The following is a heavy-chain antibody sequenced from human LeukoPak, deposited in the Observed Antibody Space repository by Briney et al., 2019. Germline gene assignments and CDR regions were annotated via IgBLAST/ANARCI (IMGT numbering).Heavy chain of an antibody. Sequence: ASVKVSCKASGYTFISYGISWVRQASGQGLEWMGWISSYSGNTKYAQNLQGRVTVTTETSTSTVYMELRSLRSDDTAVYYCARDYVLGYSGYVDYYYGMDVWGQGTTVTVSS. CDR3: ARDYVLGYSGYVDYYYGMDV. J-gene: IGHJ6*02. CDR1: GYTFISYG. D-gene: IGHD5-12*01. CDR2: ISSYSGNT. V-gene: IGHV1-18*01.